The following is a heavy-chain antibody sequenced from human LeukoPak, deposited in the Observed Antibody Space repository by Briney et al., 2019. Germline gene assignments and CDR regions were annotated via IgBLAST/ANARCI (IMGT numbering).Heavy chain of an antibody. J-gene: IGHJ4*02. CDR1: GFTFSSYG. Sequence: GGSLRLSCAASGFTFSSYGMSWVRQAPGKGLEWVSAISGSGGSTYYADSVKGRFTISRDNSKNTLYLQMNSLRAEDTAVYYCAKAHLGLTYYYGSGSCYPDYWGQGTLVTVSS. CDR3: AKAHLGLTYYYGSGSCYPDY. V-gene: IGHV3-23*01. D-gene: IGHD3-10*01. CDR2: ISGSGGST.